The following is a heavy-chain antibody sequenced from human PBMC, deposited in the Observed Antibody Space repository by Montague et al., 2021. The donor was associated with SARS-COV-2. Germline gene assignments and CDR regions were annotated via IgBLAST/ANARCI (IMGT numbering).Heavy chain of an antibody. J-gene: IGHJ6*02. V-gene: IGHV3-7*03. CDR2: INRDGSVK. CDR1: GFALNSYW. CDR3: ARAPYYYGSGRGYYGMDV. D-gene: IGHD3-10*01. Sequence: SLRLSCAASGFALNSYWMTWVRQAPGKGLDWVANINRDGSVKHFVDSVEGRFTISRDNAKNSLYLLMNSLRLEDTAVYYCARAPYYYGSGRGYYGMDVWGQGTTVTVSS.